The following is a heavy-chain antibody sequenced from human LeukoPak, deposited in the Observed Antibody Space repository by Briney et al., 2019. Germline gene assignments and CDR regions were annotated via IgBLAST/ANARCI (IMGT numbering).Heavy chain of an antibody. D-gene: IGHD3-3*01. CDR2: INHSGST. J-gene: IGHJ6*02. V-gene: IGHV4-34*01. Sequence: SETLSLTCAVYGGSFSGYYWSWIRQPPGKGLEWIGEINHSGSTNYNPSLKSRVTISVDTSKNQFSLKLSSETAADTAVYYCARLSLRNDFWSGLYYYYYGMDVWGQGTTVTVSS. CDR3: ARLSLRNDFWSGLYYYYYGMDV. CDR1: GGSFSGYY.